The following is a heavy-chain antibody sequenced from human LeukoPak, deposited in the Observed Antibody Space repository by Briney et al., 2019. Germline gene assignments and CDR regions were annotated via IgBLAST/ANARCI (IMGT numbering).Heavy chain of an antibody. D-gene: IGHD1-1*01. J-gene: IGHJ4*02. CDR3: ARENANRISATGTLDY. Sequence: ASETLSLTCSVSGGYLKNYYWGWIRQSPGKGLEWIGNVYRSGRTRYNPSLQSRVTISIDMSENQFSLKMSSVTTADTAVYYCARENANRISATGTLDYWGPGTLVSVSS. V-gene: IGHV4-59*01. CDR2: VYRSGRT. CDR1: GGYLKNYY.